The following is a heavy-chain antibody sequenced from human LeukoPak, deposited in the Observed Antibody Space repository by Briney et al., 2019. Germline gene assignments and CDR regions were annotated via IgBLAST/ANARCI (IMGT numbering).Heavy chain of an antibody. Sequence: SETLSLTCAVYGGSFSGYYWSWIRQPPGKGLEWIGEINHSGSTNYNPSLKSRVTISVDTSKNQFSLKLSSVTAADTAVYYCARDPGGTGSYRWFDPWGQGTLVTVSS. J-gene: IGHJ5*02. CDR2: INHSGST. CDR1: GGSFSGYY. D-gene: IGHD1-26*01. CDR3: ARDPGGTGSYRWFDP. V-gene: IGHV4-34*01.